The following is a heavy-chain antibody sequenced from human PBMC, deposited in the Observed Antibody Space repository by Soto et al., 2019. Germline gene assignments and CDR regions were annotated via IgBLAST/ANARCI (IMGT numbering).Heavy chain of an antibody. V-gene: IGHV1-3*01. CDR1: GYTFTSYA. CDR2: INAGNGNT. J-gene: IGHJ4*02. Sequence: VKVSCEASGYTFTSYAMHWVRQAPGQRLEWMGWINAGNGNTKYSQKFQGRVTITRDTSASTAYMELSSLRSEDTAVYYCARGLNGYLHYFDYWGQGTLVTVSS. CDR3: ARGLNGYLHYFDY. D-gene: IGHD5-18*01.